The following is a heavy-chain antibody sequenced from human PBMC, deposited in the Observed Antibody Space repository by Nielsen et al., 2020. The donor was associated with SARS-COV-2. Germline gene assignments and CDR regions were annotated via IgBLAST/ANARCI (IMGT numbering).Heavy chain of an antibody. CDR3: ARLPHGYTYGRYYYHGLDV. CDR1: GFKFSSYD. J-gene: IGHJ6*02. Sequence: ESLKISCAASGFKFSSYDMHWVRQATGKGLEWVSSIDSSGYTYYEGSVKGRFTVSRENAMNSLYLQMNSLRVGDTAVYYCARLPHGYTYGRYYYHGLDVWGQGTTVTVSS. CDR2: IDSSGYT. D-gene: IGHD5-18*01. V-gene: IGHV3-13*04.